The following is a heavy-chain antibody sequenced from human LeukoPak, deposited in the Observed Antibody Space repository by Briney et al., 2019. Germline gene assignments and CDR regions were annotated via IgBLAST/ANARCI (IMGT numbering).Heavy chain of an antibody. J-gene: IGHJ4*02. V-gene: IGHV3-21*01. CDR1: GFTFSSYS. D-gene: IGHD3-10*01. CDR2: ISSSSSYI. Sequence: PGGSLRLSCVASGFTFSSYSMTWVRQAPGKGLEWVSSISSSSSYIYYADSVKGRFTISRDNAKNSLYLQMNSLRAEDTAVYYCAREDSYYYGSGSYPFDYWGQGTLVTVSS. CDR3: AREDSYYYGSGSYPFDY.